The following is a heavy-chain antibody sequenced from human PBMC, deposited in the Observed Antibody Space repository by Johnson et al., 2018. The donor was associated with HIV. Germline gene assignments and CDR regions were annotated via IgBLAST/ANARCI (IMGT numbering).Heavy chain of an antibody. V-gene: IGHV3-66*01. Sequence: VQLVESGGGLVQPGGSLRLSCAASGLTVSNNYMTWVRQGPGKGLEWVSVINSGGSRNHADSVKGRFTISRDNSKNTLYLQMNSLRAEDTAVYYCARACRDGYTTAEWEDAFDIWGQGTMVTVSS. CDR1: GLTVSNNY. CDR3: ARACRDGYTTAEWEDAFDI. J-gene: IGHJ3*02. CDR2: INSGGSR. D-gene: IGHD5-24*01.